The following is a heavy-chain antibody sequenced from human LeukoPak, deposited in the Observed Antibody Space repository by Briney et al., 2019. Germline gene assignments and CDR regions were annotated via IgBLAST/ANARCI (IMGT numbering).Heavy chain of an antibody. CDR1: GGSISSYY. D-gene: IGHD6-13*01. V-gene: IGHV4-59*08. CDR2: IYYSGST. Sequence: PSETLSLTCTVSGGSISSYYWSWIRQPPGKGLEWIGYIYYSGSTNYNPSLKSRVTISVDTSKNQFSLKLSSVTAADTAVYYCARHGYSSSWDYFDYWGQGTLVTVSS. CDR3: ARHGYSSSWDYFDY. J-gene: IGHJ4*02.